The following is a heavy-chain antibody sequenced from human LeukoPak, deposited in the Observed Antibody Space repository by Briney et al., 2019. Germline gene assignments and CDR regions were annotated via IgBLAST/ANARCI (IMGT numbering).Heavy chain of an antibody. CDR1: GYTFTSYG. CDR3: ARDLILSRRGVTPFGY. Sequence: ASVKVSCKASGYTFTSYGISWVRQAPGQGLEWMGWISAYNGNTNYAQKLRGRVTMTTDTSTSTAYMELRSLRSDDTAVYYCARDLILSRRGVTPFGYWGQGTLVTVSS. CDR2: ISAYNGNT. D-gene: IGHD4-23*01. J-gene: IGHJ4*02. V-gene: IGHV1-18*01.